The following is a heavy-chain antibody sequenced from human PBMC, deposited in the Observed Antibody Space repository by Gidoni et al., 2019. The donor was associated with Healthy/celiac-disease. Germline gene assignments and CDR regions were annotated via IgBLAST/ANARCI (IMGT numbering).Heavy chain of an antibody. V-gene: IGHV3-64*01. CDR2: ISSNGGST. D-gene: IGHD5-18*01. J-gene: IGHJ4*02. CDR3: ARDRSGYSIAYFDY. Sequence: EVQLVESGGGLVQPGGSLRPSCAASGFTFSSYAMHWVRQAPGKGLEYVSAISSNGGSTYYANSVKGRFTISRDNSKNTLYLQMGSLRAEDMAVYYCARDRSGYSIAYFDYWGQGTLVTVSS. CDR1: GFTFSSYA.